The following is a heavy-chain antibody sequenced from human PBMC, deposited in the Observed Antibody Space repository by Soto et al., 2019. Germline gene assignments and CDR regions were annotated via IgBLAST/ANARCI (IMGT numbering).Heavy chain of an antibody. CDR3: ARAELQLKDLRDGYNILFDY. CDR1: GGTFSSYA. D-gene: IGHD5-12*01. Sequence: SVKVSCKASGGTFSSYAISWVRQAPGQGLEWMGGIIPIFGTANYAQKFQGRVTITADESTSTAYMELSSLRSEDTAVYYCARAELQLKDLRDGYNILFDYWGQGTLVTVS. CDR2: IIPIFGTA. J-gene: IGHJ4*02. V-gene: IGHV1-69*13.